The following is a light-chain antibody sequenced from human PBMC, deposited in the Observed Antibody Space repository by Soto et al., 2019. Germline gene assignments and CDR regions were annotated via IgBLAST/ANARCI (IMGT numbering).Light chain of an antibody. CDR3: QQATIYPLP. V-gene: IGKV1-12*01. Sequence: DIQLTQSPSSVSASVGDRVTITCRASQGASGYLAWYQQKPGTAPKLLIYTTSTLQSGVPSRFSGSRSGADFTLTINSLQPEDFATYYCQQATIYPLPFGQGTRLDIK. J-gene: IGKJ5*01. CDR2: TTS. CDR1: QGASGY.